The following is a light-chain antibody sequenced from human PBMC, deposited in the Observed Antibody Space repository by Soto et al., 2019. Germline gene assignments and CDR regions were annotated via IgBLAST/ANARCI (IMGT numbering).Light chain of an antibody. V-gene: IGKV1-39*01. J-gene: IGKJ5*01. CDR2: AAS. Sequence: DIQMTQSPSSLSASIGDRITITCRASQSISSHLYWFQQKPGQAPKLLIYAASSLQSGVPSRFSGSGSGTDFTLTISSLQPEDFATYYCQQSYSNSITFGQGTRREIK. CDR3: QQSYSNSIT. CDR1: QSISSH.